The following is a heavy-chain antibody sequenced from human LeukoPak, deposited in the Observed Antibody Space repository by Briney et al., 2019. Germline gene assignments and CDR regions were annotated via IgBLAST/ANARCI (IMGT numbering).Heavy chain of an antibody. V-gene: IGHV1-8*03. J-gene: IGHJ3*02. D-gene: IGHD3/OR15-3a*01. CDR2: MNPNSGNT. CDR1: GYTFTSYD. Sequence: ASVKVSCKASGYTFTSYDINWVRQATGQGLEWMGWMNPNSGNTGYAQKFQGRVTITRNTSISTAYMELSSLRSEDTAVYYCAREISGLLAFDIWGQGTMVTVSS. CDR3: AREISGLLAFDI.